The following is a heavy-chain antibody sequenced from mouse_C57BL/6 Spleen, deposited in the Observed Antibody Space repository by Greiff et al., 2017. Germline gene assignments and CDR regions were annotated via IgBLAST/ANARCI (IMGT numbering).Heavy chain of an antibody. V-gene: IGHV1-55*01. CDR1: GYTFTSYW. CDR2: IYPGSGST. CDR3: AREGGKLRYFDY. J-gene: IGHJ2*01. Sequence: QVQLQQSGAELVKPGASVKMSCKASGYTFTSYWITWVKQRPGQGLEWIGDIYPGSGSTNYNEKFKSKATLTVDTSSSTAYMQLSSLTSEDSAVYYCAREGGKLRYFDYWGQGTTLTVSS.